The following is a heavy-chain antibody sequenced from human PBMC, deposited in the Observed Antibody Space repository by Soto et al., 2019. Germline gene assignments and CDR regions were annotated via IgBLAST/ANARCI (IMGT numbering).Heavy chain of an antibody. CDR2: IKSKTDGGTT. V-gene: IGHV3-15*07. CDR1: GFTFSNAW. D-gene: IGHD6-6*01. Sequence: EVQLVESGGGLVKPGGSLRLSCAASGFTFSNAWMNWVRQAPGKGLEWVGRIKSKTDGGTTDYAAPVKGRFTISRDDSKNMLYLQMNSLKTEDTAVYYCTTDRVRWAARRYYFDYWGQGTLFTVSS. CDR3: TTDRVRWAARRYYFDY. J-gene: IGHJ4*02.